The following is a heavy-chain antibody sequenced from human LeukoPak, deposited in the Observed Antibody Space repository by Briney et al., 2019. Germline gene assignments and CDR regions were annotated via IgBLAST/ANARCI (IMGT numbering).Heavy chain of an antibody. V-gene: IGHV3-74*01. CDR3: AREGFGYGSGIDWFDP. CDR2: INNDGSST. J-gene: IGHJ5*02. D-gene: IGHD3-10*01. CDR1: GFTFSSYW. Sequence: GGSLRLSCAASGFTFSSYWMHWVRQAPGEGLVWVSRINNDGSSTNYADSVKGRFTISRDSAKNTLYLQMHSLRAEDTAVYYCAREGFGYGSGIDWFDPWGQGTLVTVSS.